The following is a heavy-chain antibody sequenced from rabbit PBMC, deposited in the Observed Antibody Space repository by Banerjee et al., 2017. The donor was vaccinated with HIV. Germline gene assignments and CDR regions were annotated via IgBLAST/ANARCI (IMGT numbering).Heavy chain of an antibody. CDR2: IYAGSSGST. CDR3: ARDSGYAGYVDYGYGMDL. D-gene: IGHD7-1*01. CDR1: GFSFSSNA. J-gene: IGHJ6*01. V-gene: IGHV1S40*01. Sequence: QSLEESGGDLVKPGASLTLTCTASGFSFSSNAMCWVRQAPGKGLEWIACIYAGSSGSTYYASWAKGRFTISRTSSTTVTLQMTSLTAADTATYFCARDSGYAGYVDYGYGMDLWGQGTL.